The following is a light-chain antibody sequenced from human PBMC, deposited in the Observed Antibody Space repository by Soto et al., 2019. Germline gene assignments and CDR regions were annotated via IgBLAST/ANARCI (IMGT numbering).Light chain of an antibody. CDR2: EVD. V-gene: IGLV2-14*02. J-gene: IGLJ3*02. CDR1: SSDVGTYNL. CDR3: GSFTNTNSLEDWV. Sequence: QSALTQPASVSGSPGQSITISCTGTSSDVGTYNLVSWYQQHPGKAPKLIIYEVDSRTSGFSDRFSGSKSGNTASLSISGLQPEDEADYYCGSFTNTNSLEDWVFGGGTKLTVL.